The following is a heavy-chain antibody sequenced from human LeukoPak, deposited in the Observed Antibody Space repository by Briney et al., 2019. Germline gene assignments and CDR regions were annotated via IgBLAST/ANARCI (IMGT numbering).Heavy chain of an antibody. D-gene: IGHD3-10*01. Sequence: GGSLRLSCAASGFTFSSYAMSWVRQAPGKGLEWVSAISGSGGSTYYADSVKGRFAISRGNSKNTLFLQMNSLRAEDTAVYYCAKTITMVAAYYYGMDVWGQGTTVTVSS. CDR3: AKTITMVAAYYYGMDV. CDR2: ISGSGGST. CDR1: GFTFSSYA. J-gene: IGHJ6*02. V-gene: IGHV3-23*01.